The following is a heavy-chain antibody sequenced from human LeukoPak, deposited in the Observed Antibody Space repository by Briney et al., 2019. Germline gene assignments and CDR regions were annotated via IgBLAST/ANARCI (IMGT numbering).Heavy chain of an antibody. CDR1: GFTFRNYW. V-gene: IGHV3-30*02. D-gene: IGHD6-19*01. CDR2: IRYDGSNK. J-gene: IGHJ4*02. Sequence: PGGSLRLSCAASGFTFRNYWMNWVRQAPGKGLEWVAFIRYDGSNKYYADSVKGRFTISRDNSKNTLYLQMNSLRAEDTAVYYCAKPQQWLVRGYFDYWGQGTLVTVSS. CDR3: AKPQQWLVRGYFDY.